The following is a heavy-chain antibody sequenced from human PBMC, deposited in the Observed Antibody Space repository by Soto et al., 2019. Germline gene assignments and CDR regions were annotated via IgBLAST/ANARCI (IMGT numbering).Heavy chain of an antibody. V-gene: IGHV5-51*01. J-gene: IGHJ5*02. CDR3: ARHGFYGDYSPNYFDP. CDR2: IYPSDSTT. D-gene: IGHD4-17*01. CDR1: GYSFTNYW. Sequence: VESVTISCKVSGYSFTNYWIAWVLQMPGKGLEYMGIIYPSDSTTRYSPSFQGQVTISADKSISTAYLQWNSLKASDTAMYYCARHGFYGDYSPNYFDPWGQGTMVTVSS.